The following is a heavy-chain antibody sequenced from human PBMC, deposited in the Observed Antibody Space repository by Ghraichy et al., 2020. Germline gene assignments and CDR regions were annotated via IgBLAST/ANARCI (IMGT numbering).Heavy chain of an antibody. CDR2: ISGSGGST. D-gene: IGHD2-15*01. J-gene: IGHJ5*02. V-gene: IGHV3-23*01. Sequence: GGSLRLSCAASGFTFSSYAMSWVRQAPGKGLEWVSAISGSGGSTYYADSVKGRFTISRDNSKNTLYLQMNSLRAEDTAVYYCAKADIVVVVAAIRRFDPWAREPWSPSPQ. CDR3: AKADIVVVVAAIRRFDP. CDR1: GFTFSSYA.